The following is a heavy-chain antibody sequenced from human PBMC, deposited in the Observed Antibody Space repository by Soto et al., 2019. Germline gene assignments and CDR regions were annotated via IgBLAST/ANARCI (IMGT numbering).Heavy chain of an antibody. CDR1: GFTFSSYA. V-gene: IGHV3-23*01. J-gene: IGHJ2*01. CDR2: ISGSGGST. D-gene: IGHD4-17*01. CDR3: AITGDYDWYFDL. Sequence: PGGSLRLSCAASGFTFSSYAMSWVRQAPGKGLEWVSAISGSGGSTYYADSVKGRFTISRDNSKNTLYLQMNSLRAEDTAVYYCAITGDYDWYFDLWGRGTLVTVSS.